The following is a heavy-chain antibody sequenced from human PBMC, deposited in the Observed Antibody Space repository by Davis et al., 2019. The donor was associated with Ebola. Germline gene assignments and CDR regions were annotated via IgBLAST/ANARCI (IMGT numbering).Heavy chain of an antibody. J-gene: IGHJ5*02. CDR2: IYHSGST. Sequence: SETLSLTCAVYGGSFSGYYWSWIRQPPGKGLEWIGYIYHSGSTYYNPSLKSRVTISVDTSKNQFSLKLSSVTAADTAVYYCARREVEYDFWSGFPSSSWFDPWGQGTLVTVSS. V-gene: IGHV4-34*01. CDR3: ARREVEYDFWSGFPSSSWFDP. CDR1: GGSFSGYY. D-gene: IGHD3-3*01.